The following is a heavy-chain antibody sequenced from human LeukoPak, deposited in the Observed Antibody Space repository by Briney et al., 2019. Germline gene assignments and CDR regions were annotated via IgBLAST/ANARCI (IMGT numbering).Heavy chain of an antibody. CDR3: ARVADTAMVEVDY. D-gene: IGHD5-18*01. V-gene: IGHV4-39*07. Sequence: PSETLSLTCTVSGGSISSSSYYWGWLRQPPGKGLEWIGSISYSGSTYYNPSLKSRVTISVDTSKNQFSLNPSSVTAADTAVYYCARVADTAMVEVDYWGQGTLVTVSS. CDR2: ISYSGST. CDR1: GGSISSSSYY. J-gene: IGHJ4*02.